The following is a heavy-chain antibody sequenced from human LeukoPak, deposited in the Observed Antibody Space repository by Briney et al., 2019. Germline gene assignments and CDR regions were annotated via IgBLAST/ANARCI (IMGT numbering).Heavy chain of an antibody. CDR3: ARVGSGYDD. J-gene: IGHJ4*02. CDR2: MNPNSGNT. D-gene: IGHD5-12*01. Sequence: ASVKVSGMASGYTFTGYYMHWVRQATGQGLEWMGWMNPNSGNTGYAQKFQGRVTMTRNTSISTAYMELSSLRSEDTAVYYCARVGSGYDDWGQGTLVTVSS. CDR1: GYTFTGYY. V-gene: IGHV1-8*02.